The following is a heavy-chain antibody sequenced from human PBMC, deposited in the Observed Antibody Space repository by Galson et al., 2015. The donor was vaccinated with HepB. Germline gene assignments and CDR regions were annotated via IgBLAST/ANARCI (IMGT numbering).Heavy chain of an antibody. D-gene: IGHD6-19*01. CDR2: IRHDGSNK. Sequence: SLRLSCAASGFTFSSYGMHWVRQAPGKGLEWVAVIRHDGSNKYYADSVKGRFTISRDNSKNTLYLQMNSLRAEDTAVYYCARDGARIAVAGTRTNYYYYGMDVWGQGTTVTVSS. V-gene: IGHV3-33*01. J-gene: IGHJ6*02. CDR3: ARDGARIAVAGTRTNYYYYGMDV. CDR1: GFTFSSYG.